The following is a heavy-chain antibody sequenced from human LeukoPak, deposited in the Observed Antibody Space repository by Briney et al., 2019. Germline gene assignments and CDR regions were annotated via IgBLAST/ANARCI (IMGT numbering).Heavy chain of an antibody. D-gene: IGHD3-22*01. J-gene: IGHJ4*02. V-gene: IGHV4-39*07. CDR1: GDSISSRTNY. CDR3: GRVRKSDTAIDY. Sequence: KPSETLSLTCPVSGDSISSRTNYWGWVRQPPGKGLEWIGCIYYNGNTYYNPSLRSRVTISLDTSKNQFSLKLTSVTAADTAVYYCGRVRKSDTAIDYWGQGTLVTVSS. CDR2: IYYNGNT.